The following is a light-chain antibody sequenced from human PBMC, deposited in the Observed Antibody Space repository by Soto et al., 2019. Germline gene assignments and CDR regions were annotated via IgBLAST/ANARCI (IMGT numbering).Light chain of an antibody. CDR3: SLYGGNSKYA. CDR1: SGDVGAYNY. J-gene: IGLJ1*01. V-gene: IGLV2-8*01. Sequence: TQPPSPSGSPGQSVTISCTGTSGDVGAYNYVSWYQQHPGKAPKLMIYEVSKRPSGVPDRFSGSKSGNTASLTVSRLQAEDEADYYCSLYGGNSKYALGTGTKVT. CDR2: EVS.